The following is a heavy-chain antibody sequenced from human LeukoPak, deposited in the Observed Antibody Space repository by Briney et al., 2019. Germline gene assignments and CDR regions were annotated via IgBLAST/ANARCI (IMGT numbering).Heavy chain of an antibody. Sequence: GGSLRLSCAASGFIFSSYGMHWVRQAPGKGLEWVAFIRYDGSKKYYADSVKGRFTISRDNSKNTLYLQMNSLRAEDTAVYYCAKDLSPGVYWGQGTLVTVSS. J-gene: IGHJ4*02. CDR2: IRYDGSKK. CDR1: GFIFSSYG. CDR3: AKDLSPGVY. V-gene: IGHV3-30*02.